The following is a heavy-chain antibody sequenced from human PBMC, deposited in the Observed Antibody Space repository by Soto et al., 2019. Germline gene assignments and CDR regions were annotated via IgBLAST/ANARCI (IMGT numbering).Heavy chain of an antibody. CDR1: GFTFSNAW. CDR3: TTDLTLGGLRFQPPLDY. Sequence: GGSLRLSCAASGFTFSNAWMSWVRQAPGKGLEWVGRIKSKTDGGTTDYAAPVKGRFTISRDDSKNTLYLQMNSLKTEDTAVYYCTTDLTLGGLRFQPPLDYWGQGTLVTVSS. CDR2: IKSKTDGGTT. V-gene: IGHV3-15*01. D-gene: IGHD5-12*01. J-gene: IGHJ4*02.